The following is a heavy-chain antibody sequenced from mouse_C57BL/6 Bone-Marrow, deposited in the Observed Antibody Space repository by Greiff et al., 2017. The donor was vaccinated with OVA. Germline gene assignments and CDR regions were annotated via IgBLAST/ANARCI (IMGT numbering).Heavy chain of an antibody. CDR3: ARLGWLLLWFAY. J-gene: IGHJ3*01. V-gene: IGHV1-50*01. CDR1: GYTFTSYW. Sequence: VQLQQPGAELVKPGASVKLSCKASGYTFTSYWMQWVKQRPGQGLEWIGEIDPSDSYTNYNQKFKGKATLTVDTSSSTAYMQLSSLTSDDSAVYYCARLGWLLLWFAYWGQGTLVTVSA. D-gene: IGHD2-3*01. CDR2: IDPSDSYT.